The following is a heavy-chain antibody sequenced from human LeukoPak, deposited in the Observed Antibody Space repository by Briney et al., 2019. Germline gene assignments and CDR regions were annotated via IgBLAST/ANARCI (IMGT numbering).Heavy chain of an antibody. V-gene: IGHV3-33*08. D-gene: IGHD3-22*01. CDR2: IWYDGSNK. CDR1: GFTFSSYA. J-gene: IGHJ4*02. CDR3: ARERGSSGYLDY. Sequence: PGGSLRLSCAASGFTFSSYAMHWVRQAPGKGLEWVAVIWYDGSNKYYADSVKGRFTISRDNSKNTLYLQMNSLRAEDTAVYYCARERGSSGYLDYWGQGTLVTVSS.